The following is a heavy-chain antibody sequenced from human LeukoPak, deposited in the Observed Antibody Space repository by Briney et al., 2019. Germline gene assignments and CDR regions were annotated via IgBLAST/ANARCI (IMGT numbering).Heavy chain of an antibody. J-gene: IGHJ4*02. CDR2: INSDGSST. CDR1: GFTFSSYW. D-gene: IGHD6-19*01. V-gene: IGHV3-74*01. Sequence: GGSLRLSCAASGFTFSSYWMHWVRQAPGKGLVWVSRINSDGSSTSYADSVKGRFTISRDNAENTLYPQMNSLRAEDTAVYYCASRVNSGWSFDYWGQGTLVTVSS. CDR3: ASRVNSGWSFDY.